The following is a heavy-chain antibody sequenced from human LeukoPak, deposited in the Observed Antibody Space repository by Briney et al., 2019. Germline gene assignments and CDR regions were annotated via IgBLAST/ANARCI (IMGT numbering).Heavy chain of an antibody. V-gene: IGHV1-69*06. CDR1: GGTFSSYA. CDR2: IIPIFGTA. J-gene: IGHJ5*02. D-gene: IGHD1-26*01. Sequence: GASVKVSCKASGGTFSSYAISWVRQAPGQGLEWMGGIIPIFGTANYAQKFQGRVTITADKSTSTAYMELSSLGSEDTAVYYCAREPIVGATNWFDPWGQGTLVTVSS. CDR3: AREPIVGATNWFDP.